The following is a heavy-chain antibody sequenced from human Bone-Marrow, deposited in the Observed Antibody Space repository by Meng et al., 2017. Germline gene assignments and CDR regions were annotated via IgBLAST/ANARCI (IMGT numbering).Heavy chain of an antibody. V-gene: IGHV1-3*01. D-gene: IGHD6-19*01. CDR3: ARDFASGSSGDP. J-gene: IGHJ5*02. CDR1: GYTFTSYA. CDR2: ITPGSGNT. Sequence: QVQLVQSGAEVKKPGASVMVSCKASGYTFTSYAMHWVRQAPGQSLEWMGWITPGSGNTKYSQKFQGRLTITTDTSASTAYMELSTLRSDDTAVYYCARDFASGSSGDPWGQGTLVTVSS.